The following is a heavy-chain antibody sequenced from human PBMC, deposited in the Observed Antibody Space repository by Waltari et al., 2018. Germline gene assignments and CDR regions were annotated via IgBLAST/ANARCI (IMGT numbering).Heavy chain of an antibody. CDR3: ARGSAYVDSMDY. CDR2: IYYRGIT. V-gene: IGHV4-30-2*01. J-gene: IGHJ4*02. D-gene: IGHD4-17*01. Sequence: QLRESGSSLVRPSETLSLTCEVSGDTISNGGYSWNWIRQTPGEGLEWLGYIYYRGITHYHRSFERRVSMSVDWSKNQFSLSLSSVTAADTAVYFCARGSAYVDSMDYWGPGSLVTVSS. CDR1: GDTISNGGYS.